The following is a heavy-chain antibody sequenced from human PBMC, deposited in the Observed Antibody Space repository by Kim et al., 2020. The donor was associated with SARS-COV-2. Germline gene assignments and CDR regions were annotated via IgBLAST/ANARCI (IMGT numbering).Heavy chain of an antibody. D-gene: IGHD3-9*01. CDR1: GGSISSGGYY. CDR3: AREGPIIKYLDY. CDR2: IYYSGST. Sequence: SETLSLTCTVSGGSISSGGYYWSWIRQHPGKGLEWIGYIYYSGSTYYNPSLKSRVTISVDTSKNQFSLKLSSVTAADTAVYYCAREGPIIKYLDYWGQGTLVTVSS. V-gene: IGHV4-31*03. J-gene: IGHJ4*02.